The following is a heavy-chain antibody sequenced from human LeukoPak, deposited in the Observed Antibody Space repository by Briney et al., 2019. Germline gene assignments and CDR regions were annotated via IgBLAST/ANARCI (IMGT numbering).Heavy chain of an antibody. CDR3: ARYDSSGYYITANTKYRMVSDAFDI. J-gene: IGHJ3*02. D-gene: IGHD3-22*01. CDR2: ISYDGSDK. CDR1: GFTFSSYG. Sequence: PGGSLRLSCAASGFTFSSYGMHWVRQAPGKGLKWVAFISYDGSDKYYTDSVKGRFTISRDNSKNTLYLQMNSLRAEDTAVYYCARYDSSGYYITANTKYRMVSDAFDIWGQGTMVTVSS. V-gene: IGHV3-30*03.